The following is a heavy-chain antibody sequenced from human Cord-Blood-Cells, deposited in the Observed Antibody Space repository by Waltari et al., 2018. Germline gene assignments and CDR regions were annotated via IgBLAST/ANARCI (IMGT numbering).Heavy chain of an antibody. Sequence: QVQLVQSGAEVKKPGSSVKVSCKASGGTFSSYAISWVRQAPGQGLEWMGGIIPIFGTANYAQKFQGRVTITADESTSTAYMELSSLRSEDTAVYYCARGGIAAALRHFDYWGQGTLVTVSS. J-gene: IGHJ4*02. CDR2: IIPIFGTA. V-gene: IGHV1-69*01. CDR3: ARGGIAAALRHFDY. D-gene: IGHD6-13*01. CDR1: GGTFSSYA.